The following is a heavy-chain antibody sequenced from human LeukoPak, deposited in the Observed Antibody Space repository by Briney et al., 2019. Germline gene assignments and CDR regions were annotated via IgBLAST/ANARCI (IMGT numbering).Heavy chain of an antibody. V-gene: IGHV4-39*01. CDR1: GGSIRSSYYY. D-gene: IGHD3-22*01. J-gene: IGHJ4*02. CDR2: IYDSGST. CDR3: ARGVDYYYDSSGYLSTFDY. Sequence: SETLSLTCTVSGGSIRSSYYYWGWIRQPPGKGLEWIGSIYDSGSTYYNPSLKSRVTISVDTSKNQFSLKLNSVTAADTAVYYCARGVDYYYDSSGYLSTFDYWGQGTLVTVSS.